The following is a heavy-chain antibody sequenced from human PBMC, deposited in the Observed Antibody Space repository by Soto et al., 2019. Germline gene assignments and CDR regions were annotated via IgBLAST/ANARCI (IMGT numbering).Heavy chain of an antibody. CDR3: AKVLSLRNSGKYYKPFFHGMDV. CDR1: GFSFNIHA. Sequence: DVHLSESGGGLVQPGGSLRLTCAASGFSFNIHAMTWVRQAPGRGLEWVVAINRGVDAFYADSVKGRFTISRDNSKDTLYLQMNSLGVEDTALYYCAKVLSLRNSGKYYKPFFHGMDVWGLGTTVTVSS. J-gene: IGHJ6*02. D-gene: IGHD3-10*01. CDR2: INRGVDA. V-gene: IGHV3-23*01.